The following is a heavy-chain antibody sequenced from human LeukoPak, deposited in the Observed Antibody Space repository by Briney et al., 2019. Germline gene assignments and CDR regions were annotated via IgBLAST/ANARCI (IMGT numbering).Heavy chain of an antibody. CDR2: IIDSGDIT. CDR3: AKLGGQEVYNYYVGV. V-gene: IGHV3-23*01. J-gene: IGHJ6*03. CDR1: GFTFSSYA. Sequence: GGSLRPSCGASGFTFSSYAMSWVRQAPGKGLEWVSGIIDSGDITYYANSVKGRFTISRDNSKNTLYLQMNSLRAEDTAVYYCAKLGGQEVYNYYVGVWGKGTTVAVSS. D-gene: IGHD3-16*01.